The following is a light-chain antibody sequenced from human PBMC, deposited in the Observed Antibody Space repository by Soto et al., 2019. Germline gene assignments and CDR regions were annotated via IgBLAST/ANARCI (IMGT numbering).Light chain of an antibody. V-gene: IGLV4-69*01. CDR1: SGHSSYA. CDR2: LNSDGSH. J-gene: IGLJ3*02. Sequence: QLVLTQSPSASASLGASVKLTCTLSSGHSSYAIAWHQQQPEKGPRYLMKLNSDGSHSKGDGIPDRFSGSSSGAERYLPISSLQAADAAVYCCQTWGTGIRVFGGGTKLTVL. CDR3: QTWGTGIRV.